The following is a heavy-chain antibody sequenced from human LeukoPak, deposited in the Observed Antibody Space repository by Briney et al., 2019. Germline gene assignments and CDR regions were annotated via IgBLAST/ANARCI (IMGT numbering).Heavy chain of an antibody. CDR3: ARGGGFITMVRGVMSY. D-gene: IGHD3-10*01. J-gene: IGHJ4*02. CDR2: INPSGGST. CDR1: GYTFTSYY. V-gene: IGHV1-46*01. Sequence: ASVKVSCKASGYTFTSYYMHWVRQAPGQGLEWMGIINPSGGSTSYAQKFQGRVTMTRDTSTSTVYMELSSLRSEDTAVYYRARGGGFITMVRGVMSYWGQGTLVTVSS.